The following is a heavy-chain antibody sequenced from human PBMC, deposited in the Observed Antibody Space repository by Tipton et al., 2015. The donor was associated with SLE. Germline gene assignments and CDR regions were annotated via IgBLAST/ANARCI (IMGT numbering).Heavy chain of an antibody. D-gene: IGHD4-11*01. J-gene: IGHJ6*02. CDR1: GGSITTDGYY. V-gene: IGHV4-39*07. Sequence: TLSLTCTVSGGSITTDGYYWGWVRQPPGKGLEWIGEINYGGSTNYNPSLKSRVSISVDTSKNQFSLRLTSVTAADTAVYYCARATVTSSGGYYGMDVWGQGTTVTVSS. CDR3: ARATVTSSGGYYGMDV. CDR2: INYGGST.